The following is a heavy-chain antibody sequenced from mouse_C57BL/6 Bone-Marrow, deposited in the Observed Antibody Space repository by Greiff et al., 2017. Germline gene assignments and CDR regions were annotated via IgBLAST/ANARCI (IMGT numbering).Heavy chain of an antibody. Sequence: EVKLVESGGGLVKPGGSLKLSCAASGFTFSSYAMSWVRQTPEKRLEWVATISDGGSYTYYPDNVKGRFTISRDNAKNNLYLQMSHLKSEDTAMYYCARAEVGVYYGNSFDYWGTGTTVTVSS. CDR2: ISDGGSYT. V-gene: IGHV5-4*03. CDR1: GFTFSSYA. J-gene: IGHJ1*03. D-gene: IGHD2-1*01. CDR3: ARAEVGVYYGNSFDY.